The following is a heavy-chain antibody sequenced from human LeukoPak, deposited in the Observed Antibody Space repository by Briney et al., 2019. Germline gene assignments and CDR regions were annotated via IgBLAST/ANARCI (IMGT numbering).Heavy chain of an antibody. Sequence: SETLSLTCSVYGVSLSDYYWSWIRQPPGKGLEWIGEINHNGATKYIPSLKGRVTISVDTSENHFSLNLRSVTAADTAVYYCARIRCGHSSAICYNHWGRGTLVTVSS. CDR2: INHNGAT. V-gene: IGHV4-34*01. CDR3: ARIRCGHSSAICYNH. CDR1: GVSLSDYY. D-gene: IGHD2-8*01. J-gene: IGHJ5*02.